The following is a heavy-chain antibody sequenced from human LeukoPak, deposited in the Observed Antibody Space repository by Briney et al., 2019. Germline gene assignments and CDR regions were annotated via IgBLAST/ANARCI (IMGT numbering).Heavy chain of an antibody. CDR3: ATTGGDYDAFDI. V-gene: IGHV3-23*01. Sequence: GGSLRLSCAASGFTFSSYAMSWVRQAPGKGLEWVSAISGSGGSTYYADSVKGRFTISRDNSKNTLYLQMNSRRAEDTAVYYCATTGGDYDAFDIWGQGTMVTVSS. CDR2: ISGSGGST. D-gene: IGHD2-21*02. J-gene: IGHJ3*02. CDR1: GFTFSSYA.